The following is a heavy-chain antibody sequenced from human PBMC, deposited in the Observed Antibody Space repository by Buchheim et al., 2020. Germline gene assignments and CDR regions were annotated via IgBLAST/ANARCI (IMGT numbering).Heavy chain of an antibody. D-gene: IGHD2-15*01. J-gene: IGHJ5*02. Sequence: QVQLQESGPGLVKPSETLSLTCTVSGGSISSYYWSWIRQPPGKGLEWIGYIYYSGSTNYNPSLKSRVTISVDTSKNQFSLKLSSVTAADTAVYYCARHVMRCSGSSCYNWFDPWGQGTL. CDR2: IYYSGST. CDR1: GGSISSYY. V-gene: IGHV4-59*08. CDR3: ARHVMRCSGSSCYNWFDP.